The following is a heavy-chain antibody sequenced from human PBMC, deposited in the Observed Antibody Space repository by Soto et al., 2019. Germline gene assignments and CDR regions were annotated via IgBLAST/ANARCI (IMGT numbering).Heavy chain of an antibody. D-gene: IGHD6-19*01. CDR2: ISYDGSNK. CDR1: GFTFSSYG. V-gene: IGHV3-30*18. Sequence: QVQLVESGGGVVQPGRSLRLSCAASGFTFSSYGMHWVRQAPGKGLEWVAVISYDGSNKYYADSVKGRFTISRDNSKNTLYLQMNSLRDEDTAVYYCAKSSSEWLAFFYYYYGMDVWGQGTTVTVSS. CDR3: AKSSSEWLAFFYYYYGMDV. J-gene: IGHJ6*02.